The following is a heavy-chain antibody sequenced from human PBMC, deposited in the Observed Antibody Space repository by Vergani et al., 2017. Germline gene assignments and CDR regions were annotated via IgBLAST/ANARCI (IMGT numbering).Heavy chain of an antibody. CDR3: ARVGYNYGLFDY. CDR1: GGSISSSSYY. J-gene: IGHJ4*02. D-gene: IGHD5-24*01. V-gene: IGHV4-39*07. Sequence: QLQLQESGPGLVKPSETLSLTCTVSGGSISSSSYYWGWIRQPPGKGLEWIGEINHSGSTNYNPSLKSRVTISVDTSKNQFSLKLSSVTAADTAVYYCARVGYNYGLFDYWGQGTLVTVSS. CDR2: INHSGST.